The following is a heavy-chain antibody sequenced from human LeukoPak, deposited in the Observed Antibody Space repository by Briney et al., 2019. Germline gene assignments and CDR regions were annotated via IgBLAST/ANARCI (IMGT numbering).Heavy chain of an antibody. CDR1: GYTFTNFY. Sequence: GASVKVSCKTSGYTFTNFYVHWGRQAPGQGLEWMGIIIPSGGRTRYAQKFQGRLTLTRDTSTSTVYMELSSLRSEDTAVYYCASGTGYWGQGTRVTVSS. D-gene: IGHD1-1*01. CDR2: IIPSGGRT. CDR3: ASGTGY. V-gene: IGHV1-46*01. J-gene: IGHJ4*02.